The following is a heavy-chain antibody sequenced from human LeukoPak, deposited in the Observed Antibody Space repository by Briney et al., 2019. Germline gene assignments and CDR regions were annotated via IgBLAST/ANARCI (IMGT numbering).Heavy chain of an antibody. CDR1: GFIFNNYA. J-gene: IGHJ5*02. CDR3: ARALRVASTGGDNWFDP. CDR2: ISWNSGSI. D-gene: IGHD2-15*01. V-gene: IGHV3-9*01. Sequence: GRSLRLSCAGSGFIFNNYAMHWVRQPPGKGLEWVSGISWNSGSIDYADSVKGRFTISRDNAKNTLYPQMNSLRAEDTAVYYCARALRVASTGGDNWFDPWGQGTLVTVSS.